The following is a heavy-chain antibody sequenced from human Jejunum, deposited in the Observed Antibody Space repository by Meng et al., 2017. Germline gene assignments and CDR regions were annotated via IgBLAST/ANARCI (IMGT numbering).Heavy chain of an antibody. D-gene: IGHD2-2*02. CDR1: VNTCSVYY. CDR3: ARDLGEKVVPDAII. CDR2: LNPISGDT. V-gene: IGHV1-2*06. Sequence: HGQLVQSGSGEKNSGASVKVSCQASVNTCSVYYYHGVRQAPGRGLVWVRRLNPISGDTEYAQKFQGRITITRDRSIGTAYMELSSLTYDDTAIYYCARDLGEKVVPDAIIWGRGTLVTVSS. J-gene: IGHJ4*02.